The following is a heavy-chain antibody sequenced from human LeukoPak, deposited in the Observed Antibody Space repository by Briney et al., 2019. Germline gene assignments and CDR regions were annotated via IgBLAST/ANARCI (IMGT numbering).Heavy chain of an antibody. CDR2: IWYDGSKS. D-gene: IGHD3-16*02. CDR1: GFTFRNFG. V-gene: IGHV3-33*01. J-gene: IGHJ4*02. CDR3: VRDRGGYHYFDY. Sequence: PGTSLGLSCAASGFTFRNFGMHWVRQAPGKGLEWVAIIWYDGSKSYYADSVKDRFTFSRDNSKNTVYLQMNGLRADDTAVYFCVRDRGGYHYFDYWGQGTLVTVSS.